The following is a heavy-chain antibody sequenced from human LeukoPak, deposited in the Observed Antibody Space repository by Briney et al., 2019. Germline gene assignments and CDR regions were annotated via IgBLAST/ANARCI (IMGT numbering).Heavy chain of an antibody. V-gene: IGHV1-46*01. Sequence: ASVKVSCKASGYTFTSYYMHWVRQAPGQGLEWMGIINPSGGSTSYAQKFQGRVTMTRDMSTSTVYMELSSLRSEDTTVYYCAKDSSGYPWFDPWGQGTLVTVSS. D-gene: IGHD3-22*01. CDR2: INPSGGST. CDR3: AKDSSGYPWFDP. CDR1: GYTFTSYY. J-gene: IGHJ5*02.